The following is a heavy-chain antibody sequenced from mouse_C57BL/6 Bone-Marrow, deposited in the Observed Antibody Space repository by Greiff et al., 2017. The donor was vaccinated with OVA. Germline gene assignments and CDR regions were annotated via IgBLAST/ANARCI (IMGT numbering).Heavy chain of an antibody. Sequence: VQLKESGAELVRPGASVTLSCKASGYTFTDYEMHWVKQTPVHGLEWIGAIDPETGGTAYNQKFKGKAILTADKSSSTAYMELRSLTSEDSAVYYCTRSTMVTYAMDYWGQGTSVTVSS. D-gene: IGHD2-2*01. CDR1: GYTFTDYE. CDR3: TRSTMVTYAMDY. CDR2: IDPETGGT. J-gene: IGHJ4*01. V-gene: IGHV1-15*01.